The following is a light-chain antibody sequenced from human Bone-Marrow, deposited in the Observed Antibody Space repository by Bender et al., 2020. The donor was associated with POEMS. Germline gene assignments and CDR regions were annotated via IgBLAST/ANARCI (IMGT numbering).Light chain of an antibody. CDR1: NSNIGSNS. V-gene: IGLV1-47*01. CDR3: ASWDDGLSVWV. CDR2: SKN. Sequence: QSMLTQPPSASGTPGQRVTISCSGSNSNIGSNSLSWYQQLPDTPPKTLIYSKNLRPSGVPDRFSGCKSGSSASLAISGIRSEDEADYYCASWDDGLSVWVFGGGTKLTVL. J-gene: IGLJ3*02.